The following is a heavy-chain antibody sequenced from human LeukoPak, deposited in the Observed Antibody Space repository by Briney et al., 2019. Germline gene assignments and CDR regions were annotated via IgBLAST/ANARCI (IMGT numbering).Heavy chain of an antibody. CDR1: GFPFSSYA. V-gene: IGHV3-23*01. D-gene: IGHD5-24*01. Sequence: GGSLRLSCEASGFPFSSYAMNWVRQAPGKGPEWVSTISGSGGSTYYADSVKGRFTISRDKSKNTVYLQMNSLRAEDTAVYYCAKERGYGYNHIDYWGQGTLVTVSS. CDR3: AKERGYGYNHIDY. CDR2: ISGSGGST. J-gene: IGHJ4*02.